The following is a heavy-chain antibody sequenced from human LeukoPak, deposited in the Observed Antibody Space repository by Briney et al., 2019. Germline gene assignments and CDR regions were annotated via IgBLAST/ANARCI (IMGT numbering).Heavy chain of an antibody. J-gene: IGHJ4*02. CDR3: ARGAITMVRGGVDS. V-gene: IGHV3-33*01. CDR2: IWYDGSIT. Sequence: GGSLRLSCAASGFTFNRFGIHWVRQAPGKGLEWVALIWYDGSITFYADSVKGRFTISRDNSKNRVYLQMNSLRAEDTAFYYCARGAITMVRGGVDSWGQGTLVTVSS. CDR1: GFTFNRFG. D-gene: IGHD3-10*01.